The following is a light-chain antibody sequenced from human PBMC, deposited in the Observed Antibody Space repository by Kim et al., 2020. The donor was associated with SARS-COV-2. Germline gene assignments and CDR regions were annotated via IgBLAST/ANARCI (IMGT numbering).Light chain of an antibody. CDR1: ALPKQY. CDR2: KDS. J-gene: IGLJ2*01. Sequence: SQEQTARITCSGDALPKQYAYWYQQKPGQAPVLVIYKDSERPSGIPERFSGSSSGTTVTLTISGVQAEDEADYYCQSADSSGTVVFGGGTQLTVL. CDR3: QSADSSGTVV. V-gene: IGLV3-25*03.